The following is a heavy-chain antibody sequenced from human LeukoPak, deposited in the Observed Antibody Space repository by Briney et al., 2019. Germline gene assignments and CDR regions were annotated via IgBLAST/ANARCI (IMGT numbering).Heavy chain of an antibody. CDR1: GFTFSSYG. CDR3: AKNTDRGAYCSGGSCYPYYYYYTDV. J-gene: IGHJ6*03. D-gene: IGHD2-15*01. V-gene: IGHV3-23*01. CDR2: ISSTGGTT. Sequence: GGSLRLSCAASGFTFSSYGMSWVRQAPGKGLEWVSAISSTGGTTYYADSVKGRFTISRDNSKNTLYLQMNSLRAEDTAIYYCAKNTDRGAYCSGGSCYPYYYYYTDVWGEGTTVTISS.